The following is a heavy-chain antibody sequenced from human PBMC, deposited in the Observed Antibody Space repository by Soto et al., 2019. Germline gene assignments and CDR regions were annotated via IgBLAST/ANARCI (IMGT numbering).Heavy chain of an antibody. CDR2: ISGGGSNT. J-gene: IGHJ5*02. CDR1: GFTFSSYS. Sequence: GGSLRLSCAAFGFTFSSYSMDWVRQAPGKGLEWVSTISGGGSNTYDADSVKGRFTISRDNSNNTLYLQMNSLRAEDTAIYYCAKDRTNSGWPPRFDPWGQGTLVTVSS. D-gene: IGHD6-19*01. CDR3: AKDRTNSGWPPRFDP. V-gene: IGHV3-23*01.